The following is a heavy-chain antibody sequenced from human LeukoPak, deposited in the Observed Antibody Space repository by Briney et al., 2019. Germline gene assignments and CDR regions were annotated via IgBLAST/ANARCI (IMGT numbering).Heavy chain of an antibody. J-gene: IGHJ5*02. CDR1: GFTFSSYS. V-gene: IGHV3-21*01. Sequence: GGSLRLSCAASGFTFSSYSMNWVRQAPGKGLEWVSSISSSSSYIYYADSVKGRFTISRDNAKNSLYLQMNSLRAEDTAVYYCARDGRGTGKMNWFDPWGQGTLVTVSS. CDR3: ARDGRGTGKMNWFDP. CDR2: ISSSSSYI. D-gene: IGHD1-26*01.